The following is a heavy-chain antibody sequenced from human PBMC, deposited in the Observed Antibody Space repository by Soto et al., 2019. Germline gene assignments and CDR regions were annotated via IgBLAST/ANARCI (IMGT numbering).Heavy chain of an antibody. Sequence: QVQLVESGGGVVQPGRSLRLSCATSGFIFSTFGMHWVRQAPGKGLEWVAVIWYDGSNAVSADSVKGRFTISRDNSKNTLYLQMSGLRSEDPAVYYWARDPRTARPSAMDVWGQGPKVTVSS. V-gene: IGHV3-33*08. CDR3: ARDPRTARPSAMDV. CDR1: GFIFSTFG. CDR2: IWYDGSNA. D-gene: IGHD6-6*01. J-gene: IGHJ6*02.